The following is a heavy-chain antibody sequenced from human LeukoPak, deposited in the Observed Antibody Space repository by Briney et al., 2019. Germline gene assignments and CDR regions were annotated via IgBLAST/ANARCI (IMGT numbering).Heavy chain of an antibody. Sequence: SVKVSCKASGGTFSSYAISWVRQAPGQGLEWMGGIIPIFGTANYAQKFQGRVTITADESTSTAYMELSSLRSEDTAVYYCARDMNYYDSSGYYYIYYYYGMDVWGQGTTVTVSS. D-gene: IGHD3-22*01. J-gene: IGHJ6*02. CDR1: GGTFSSYA. V-gene: IGHV1-69*13. CDR3: ARDMNYYDSSGYYYIYYYYGMDV. CDR2: IIPIFGTA.